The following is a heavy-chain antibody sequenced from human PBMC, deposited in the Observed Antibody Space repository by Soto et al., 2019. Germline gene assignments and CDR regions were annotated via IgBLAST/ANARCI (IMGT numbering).Heavy chain of an antibody. D-gene: IGHD5-12*01. Sequence: PGGSLRLSCAASGFSFSNYGMHWVRQAPGKGLEWVAVISHTATYIQYADSVKGRFTISRDNSKNTLFLQMNSLRIEDTAVYYCAKRQADILGGYSVDVWGQGTKVTVSS. CDR1: GFSFSNYG. J-gene: IGHJ6*02. V-gene: IGHV3-30*18. CDR2: ISHTATYI. CDR3: AKRQADILGGYSVDV.